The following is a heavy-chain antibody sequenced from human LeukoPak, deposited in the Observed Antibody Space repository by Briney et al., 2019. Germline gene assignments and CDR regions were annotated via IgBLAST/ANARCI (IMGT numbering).Heavy chain of an antibody. V-gene: IGHV3-33*06. D-gene: IGHD3-22*01. CDR1: GFSFSSCG. J-gene: IGHJ4*02. CDR2: IWSDGSTK. Sequence: GRSLRLSCAASGFSFSSCGMHWVRQAPGKWLEWVAVIWSDGSTKYYADSVKGRFTISRDNSRNTLYMQMNSLRAEDTAVYYCAKTRAMDSSGYYFDYWGRGILVTVSS. CDR3: AKTRAMDSSGYYFDY.